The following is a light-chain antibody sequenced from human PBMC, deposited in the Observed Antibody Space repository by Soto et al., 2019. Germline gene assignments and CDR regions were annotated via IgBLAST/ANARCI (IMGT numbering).Light chain of an antibody. CDR2: DAS. Sequence: DIQMTQSPSTLSASVGDRVTITCRASQRISSRFAWYQQKPGKAPKILIYDASNLESGVPSRFSASRSGTEFTLTISSLQPDDFATYCCQQYNSYSLTFGGGTKVEIK. CDR3: QQYNSYSLT. CDR1: QRISSR. V-gene: IGKV1-5*01. J-gene: IGKJ4*01.